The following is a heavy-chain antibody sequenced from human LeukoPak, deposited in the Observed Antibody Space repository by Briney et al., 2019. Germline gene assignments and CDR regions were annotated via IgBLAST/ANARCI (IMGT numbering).Heavy chain of an antibody. CDR1: GGSISSSSYY. J-gene: IGHJ5*02. D-gene: IGHD6-13*01. CDR2: IYYSGST. Sequence: SETLSLTCTVSGGSISSSSYYWGWIRQPPGKGLEWIGSIYYSGSTYYNPSLKSRVTISVDTSKNQFSLKLSSVTAADTAVYYCARNISEAAAVQPPWSAPGGKEPLVPAPS. CDR3: ARNISEAAAVQPPWSAP. V-gene: IGHV4-39*01.